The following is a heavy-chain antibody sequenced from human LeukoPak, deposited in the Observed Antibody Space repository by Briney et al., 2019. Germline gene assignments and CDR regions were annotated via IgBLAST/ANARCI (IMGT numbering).Heavy chain of an antibody. CDR3: AKDGGGTIFGMVIILHYMDV. Sequence: GGSLRLSCAASGFTFSNYAMNWVRQAPGKGLEWVSGISGSGGSTYYADSVKGRFTISRDNSKNTLYLQMNSLRAEDTAVYSCAKDGGGTIFGMVIILHYMDVWGKGTTVTVSS. V-gene: IGHV3-23*01. CDR2: ISGSGGST. J-gene: IGHJ6*03. CDR1: GFTFSNYA. D-gene: IGHD3-3*01.